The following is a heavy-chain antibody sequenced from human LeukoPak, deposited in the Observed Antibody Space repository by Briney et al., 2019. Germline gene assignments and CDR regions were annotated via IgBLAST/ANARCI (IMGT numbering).Heavy chain of an antibody. Sequence: PGGSLRLSCAASGFTFSSYSMNWVRQAPGKGLEWVSYISSSSSTIYYADSVKGRFTISRDNAKNSLYLQMNSLRDEDTAVYYCARVRVYYDRGGFDYWGQGTLVNVSS. CDR1: GFTFSSYS. D-gene: IGHD3-22*01. CDR2: ISSSSSTI. J-gene: IGHJ4*02. CDR3: ARVRVYYDRGGFDY. V-gene: IGHV3-48*02.